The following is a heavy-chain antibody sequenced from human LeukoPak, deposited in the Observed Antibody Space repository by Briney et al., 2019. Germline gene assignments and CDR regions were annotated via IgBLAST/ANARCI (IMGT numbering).Heavy chain of an antibody. V-gene: IGHV4-38-2*02. D-gene: IGHD3-22*01. Sequence: SETLSLTCTVSGYSISSGYYWGWIRQPPGKGLEWIGSIYHSGSTYYNPSLKSRVTISVDTSKNQFSLKLSSVTAADTAVYYCARDLGYYYDSSGYYDYWGQGTLVTVSS. CDR1: GYSISSGYY. CDR2: IYHSGST. J-gene: IGHJ4*02. CDR3: ARDLGYYYDSSGYYDY.